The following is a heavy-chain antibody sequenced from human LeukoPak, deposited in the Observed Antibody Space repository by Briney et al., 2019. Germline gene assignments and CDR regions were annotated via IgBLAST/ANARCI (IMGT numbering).Heavy chain of an antibody. Sequence: SGTLSLTCGVSGGSISNTNWWSWVGQPPGEGVEWIGELSLTELNHYNPSLESRVTVSLDKSKHQLSLNLTSVTAADTAVYYCSRENGAFSPFGYWGQGTLVTVLS. CDR1: GGSISNTNW. J-gene: IGHJ4*02. CDR2: LSLTELN. CDR3: SRENGAFSPFGY. D-gene: IGHD2-8*01. V-gene: IGHV4-4*02.